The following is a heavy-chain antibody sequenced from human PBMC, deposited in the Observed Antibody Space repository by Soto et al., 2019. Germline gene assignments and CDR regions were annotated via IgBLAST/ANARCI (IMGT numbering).Heavy chain of an antibody. V-gene: IGHV3-30*18. CDR1: GFTFSNYD. CDR3: AKKSTSTLDV. J-gene: IGHJ6*02. D-gene: IGHD2-2*01. Sequence: QVQLVESGGGVVQPGRSLRLSCAASGFTFSNYDMHWVRQAPGKGLEWVAVISYDGSNKYYADSVKGRFTISRDNSMNTLHLQINSLRAEDTAVYYCAKKSTSTLDVWGQETTVTVSS. CDR2: ISYDGSNK.